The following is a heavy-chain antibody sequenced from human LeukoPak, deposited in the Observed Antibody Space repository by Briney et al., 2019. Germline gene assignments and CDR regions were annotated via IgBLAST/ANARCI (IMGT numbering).Heavy chain of an antibody. V-gene: IGHV3-30-3*01. J-gene: IGHJ6*02. CDR1: GFTFSSYT. CDR2: ISYDGSNK. CDR3: ARDVRSLMDV. Sequence: PGGSLRLSCAASGFTFSSYTMHWVRQAPGKGLEWVALISYDGSNKYYADSVKGRFTISRDNSKNTLYLQMNSLRAEDTAVYYCARDVRSLMDVWGQGTTVTVS. D-gene: IGHD3-10*02.